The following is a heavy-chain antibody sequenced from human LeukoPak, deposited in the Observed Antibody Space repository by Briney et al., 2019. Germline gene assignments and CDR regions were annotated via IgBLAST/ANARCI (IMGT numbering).Heavy chain of an antibody. J-gene: IGHJ3*02. CDR3: AVTYYDILTGYYDAFDI. V-gene: IGHV5-51*01. CDR2: IYPGDSDT. D-gene: IGHD3-9*01. CDR1: GYSFTSYW. Sequence: GESLNFSCKGSGYSFTSYWIGWVRQMPGKGLEWMGIIYPGDSDTRYSPSFQGQVTISADKSISTAYLQWSSLKASDTAMYYCAVTYYDILTGYYDAFDIWGQGTMVTVSS.